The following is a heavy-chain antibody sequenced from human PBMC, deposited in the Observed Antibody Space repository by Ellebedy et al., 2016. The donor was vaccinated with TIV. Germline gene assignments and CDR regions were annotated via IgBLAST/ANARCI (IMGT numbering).Heavy chain of an antibody. V-gene: IGHV4-39*01. CDR3: AQHGGSTSWYFDY. CDR2: IYSGGRT. J-gene: IGHJ4*02. Sequence: SETLSLTCTVSGGSITNINYSWAWIRQPPGTGLEWIAGIYSGGRTYYNPPLKSRVTISIDTAKNQFSLGMISMTAADTSVYYCAQHGGSTSWYFDYWGQGNLVTVSS. D-gene: IGHD6-13*01. CDR1: GGSITNINYS.